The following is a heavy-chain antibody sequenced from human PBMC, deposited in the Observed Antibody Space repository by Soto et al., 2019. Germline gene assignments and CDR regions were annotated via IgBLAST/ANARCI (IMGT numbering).Heavy chain of an antibody. V-gene: IGHV3-23*05. CDR3: ARRARPDFYYMDV. J-gene: IGHJ6*03. Sequence: PGGSLRLSCAASGFTFRSCAMTWVRQAPGKGLEYVSGVDGSGSGTYYADSVQGRFTISRDNSKNTVYLQMGSLRPEDMAVYYCARRARPDFYYMDVWGKGTTVTVSS. CDR2: VDGSGSGT. D-gene: IGHD6-6*01. CDR1: GFTFRSCA.